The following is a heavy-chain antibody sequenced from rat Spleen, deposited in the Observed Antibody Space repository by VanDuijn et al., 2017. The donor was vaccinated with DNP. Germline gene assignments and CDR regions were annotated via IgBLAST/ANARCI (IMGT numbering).Heavy chain of an antibody. CDR2: ITSNGVST. D-gene: IGHD1-11*01. V-gene: IGHV5-31*01. Sequence: EVQLVESGGDLVQPGRSLKLSCVASGFTFSDHLMTWIRQVPGRGLEWIASITSNGVSTYYPDSVRGRFTISRNNAKSTLYLQMDGLRSDDTATYYCTTRTKGIDFDHWAQGVMVTVSS. J-gene: IGHJ2*01. CDR1: GFTFSDHL. CDR3: TTRTKGIDFDH.